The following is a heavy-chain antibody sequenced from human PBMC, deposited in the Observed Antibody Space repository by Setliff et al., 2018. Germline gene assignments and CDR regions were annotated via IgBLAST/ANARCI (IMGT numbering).Heavy chain of an antibody. D-gene: IGHD3-3*01. J-gene: IGHJ4*02. Sequence: ASVKVSCKASGGTFSSCAISWVRQAPGQGLEWMGGIIPIFGTANYAQKFQGRVTITADESTSTAYMELSSLRSEDTAVYYCASSRDYNFWSGYYSPLDYWGQGTLVTVSS. V-gene: IGHV1-69*13. CDR3: ASSRDYNFWSGYYSPLDY. CDR1: GGTFSSCA. CDR2: IIPIFGTA.